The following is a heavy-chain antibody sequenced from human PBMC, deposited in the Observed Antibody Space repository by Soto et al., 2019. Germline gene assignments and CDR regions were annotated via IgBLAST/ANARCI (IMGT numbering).Heavy chain of an antibody. CDR2: INAGNGNT. CDR3: AGSSGWYVWFDP. J-gene: IGHJ5*02. V-gene: IGHV1-3*01. CDR1: GYTFTSYA. Sequence: ASVKVSCKASGYTFTSYAMHWVRQAPGQRLEWMGWINAGNGNTKYSQKFQGRVTITRDTSASTAYMELSSLRSEDTAVYYCAGSSGWYVWFDPWGQGTLVTVS. D-gene: IGHD6-13*01.